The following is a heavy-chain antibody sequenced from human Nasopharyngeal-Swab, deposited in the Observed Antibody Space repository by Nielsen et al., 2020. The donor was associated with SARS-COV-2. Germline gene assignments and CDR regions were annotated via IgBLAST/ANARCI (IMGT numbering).Heavy chain of an antibody. D-gene: IGHD4-17*01. CDR1: GFIFTNYG. CDR2: ISAYNGNT. CDR3: ARGSGASPADAFDL. Sequence: ASVKVSCKASGFIFTNYGITWVRQAPGQGLERMGWISAYNGNTDFGQKFQDRVTMTTDTSTSTAYMEMRRLRSDDTAIYYCARGSGASPADAFDLWGHGTMVTVSS. V-gene: IGHV1-18*01. J-gene: IGHJ3*01.